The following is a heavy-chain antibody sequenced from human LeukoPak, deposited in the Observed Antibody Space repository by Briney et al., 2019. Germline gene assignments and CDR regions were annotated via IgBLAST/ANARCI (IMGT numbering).Heavy chain of an antibody. D-gene: IGHD7-27*01. Sequence: GGSLRLSCAASGFTFSTYNMNWVRQAPGKGLGWVSYISSSRSTIYYADSVKGRFTISRDNAKNSLYLQMNSLRAEDTAPYYCVKDEDWGFGSWGQGTPVTVSS. V-gene: IGHV3-48*01. CDR1: GFTFSTYN. CDR2: ISSSRSTI. CDR3: VKDEDWGFGS. J-gene: IGHJ4*02.